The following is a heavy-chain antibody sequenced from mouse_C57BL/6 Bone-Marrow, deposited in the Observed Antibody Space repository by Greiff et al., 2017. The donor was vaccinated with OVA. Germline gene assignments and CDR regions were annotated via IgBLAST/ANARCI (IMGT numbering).Heavy chain of an antibody. CDR3: ARMASYYGSSGYWYFEV. V-gene: IGHV1-50*01. CDR1: GYTFTSYW. CDR2: IDPSDSYT. J-gene: IGHJ1*03. Sequence: VQLQQPGAELVKPGASVKLSCKASGYTFTSYWLQWVKQRPGQGLEWIGEIDPSDSYTNYNQKFKGKATLTVDTSSSTAYMPISSLTSEDSEVYYCARMASYYGSSGYWYFEVWGTGTTVTVSS. D-gene: IGHD1-1*01.